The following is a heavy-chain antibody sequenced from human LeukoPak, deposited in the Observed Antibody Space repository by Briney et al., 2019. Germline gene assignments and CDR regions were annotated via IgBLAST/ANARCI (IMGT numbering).Heavy chain of an antibody. J-gene: IGHJ4*02. D-gene: IGHD3-22*01. CDR3: VRGATMTN. CDR1: GFTFRDYC. CDR2: ISGSRDSI. Sequence: GGSLRLSCAASGFTFRDYCMSWVRQAPGKGLEWISYISGSRDSIYYADSVQDRFTISRDNAKNSLSLQMNSLRVEDTALYYCVRGATMTNWGQGTLVTVSS. V-gene: IGHV3-11*01.